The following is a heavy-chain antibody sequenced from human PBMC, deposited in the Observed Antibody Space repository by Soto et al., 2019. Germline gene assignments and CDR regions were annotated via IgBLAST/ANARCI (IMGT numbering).Heavy chain of an antibody. CDR3: VKVSTFYDILTGYYSTNFFDP. Sequence: GGSLRLSCSASGFTFSEYSMHWVRQAPGEGLQYVSTISSDGDITYYADSVKGRFTISRDNSKNTLYLQMNSLRPEDTAVYYCVKVSTFYDILTGYYSTNFFDPWGQGTLVTVSS. V-gene: IGHV3-64D*06. J-gene: IGHJ5*02. CDR1: GFTFSEYS. CDR2: ISSDGDIT. D-gene: IGHD3-9*01.